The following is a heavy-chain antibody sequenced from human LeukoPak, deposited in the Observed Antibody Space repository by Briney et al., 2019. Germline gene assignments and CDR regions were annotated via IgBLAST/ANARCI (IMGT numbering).Heavy chain of an antibody. J-gene: IGHJ5*02. CDR2: VSGSAGGT. D-gene: IGHD6-13*01. CDR3: AKGAAAGLVDWFDP. CDR1: GFTFSSYA. Sequence: PGGSLRLSCAASGFTFSSYAMMWVRQALGKGLEWVSTVSGSAGGTYYADSVKGRFTISRDNSKNTLYLLMNSLRAEDTAVYYCAKGAAAGLVDWFDPWGQGTLVAVSS. V-gene: IGHV3-23*01.